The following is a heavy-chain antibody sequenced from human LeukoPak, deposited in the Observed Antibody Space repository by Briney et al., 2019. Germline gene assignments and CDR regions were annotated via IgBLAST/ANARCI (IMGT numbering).Heavy chain of an antibody. Sequence: SQTLSLTCTVSGGSISSGSQYWSWIRQPAGKGLEWIGRIYTSGATTYNPSLKSRVTISADTSKNQFSLRLSSVTAADTAVYYCARVVRFYMDVWGKRTTVAVSS. D-gene: IGHD2-15*01. V-gene: IGHV4-61*02. CDR1: GGSISSGSQY. CDR2: IYTSGAT. J-gene: IGHJ6*03. CDR3: ARVVRFYMDV.